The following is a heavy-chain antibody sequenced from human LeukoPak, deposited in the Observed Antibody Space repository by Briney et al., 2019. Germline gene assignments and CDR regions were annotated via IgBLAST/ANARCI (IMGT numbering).Heavy chain of an antibody. D-gene: IGHD1-26*01. V-gene: IGHV4-59*01. CDR3: ARVSNGGTYYFLDC. CDR2: IYYSGTT. CDR1: GGSTSSYY. Sequence: SETLSLTCSVSGGSTSSYYWSWIRQPPGKGLQWIGYIYYSGTTNYNPSLKGRVTMSVDTSKNQFSLNLSSVTAADTAVYYCARVSNGGTYYFLDCWGQGTLVTVSS. J-gene: IGHJ4*02.